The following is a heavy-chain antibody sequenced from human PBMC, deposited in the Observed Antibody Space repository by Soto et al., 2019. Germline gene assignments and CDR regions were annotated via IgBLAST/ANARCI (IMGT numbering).Heavy chain of an antibody. CDR3: ARDLRVAAAGSYDAFDI. CDR1: GGTFSSYA. V-gene: IGHV1-69*06. D-gene: IGHD6-13*01. J-gene: IGHJ3*02. CDR2: IIPIFGTA. Sequence: SVKVSCKASGGTFSSYAISWVRQAPGQGLEWMGGIIPIFGTANYAQKFQGRVTITADKSTSTAYMELSSLRSEDTAVYYCARDLRVAAAGSYDAFDIWGQGTMVT.